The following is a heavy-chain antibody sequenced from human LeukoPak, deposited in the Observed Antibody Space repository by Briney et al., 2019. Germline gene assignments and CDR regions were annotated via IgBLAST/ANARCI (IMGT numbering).Heavy chain of an antibody. D-gene: IGHD3-22*01. CDR2: IYTSGST. CDR1: GGSMSSYH. J-gene: IGHJ3*02. V-gene: IGHV4-4*07. Sequence: SETLSLTCTVSGGSMSSYHWSWIRQPPGKGLEWIGRIYTSGSTDYNPSLKSRVIISIETSNNRFSLTLSSVTAADTAVYYCATLRGDYYDSRAYDMWGQGTMVTVSS. CDR3: ATLRGDYYDSRAYDM.